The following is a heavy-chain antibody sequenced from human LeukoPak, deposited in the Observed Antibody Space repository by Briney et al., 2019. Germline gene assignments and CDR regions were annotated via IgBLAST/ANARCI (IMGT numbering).Heavy chain of an antibody. J-gene: IGHJ4*02. CDR1: GVPFSGYF. Sequence: PSETLSLTCAVSGVPFSGYFWSWIRQPPGKGLEWIGEIHNSGTTNYNPSLNSRGTISEDTSKNQIYLNLRSVTAADTAVYYCARRYYYNLGSFPFDFWGQGTLVTVSS. CDR2: IHNSGTT. D-gene: IGHD3-10*01. CDR3: ARRYYYNLGSFPFDF. V-gene: IGHV4-34*01.